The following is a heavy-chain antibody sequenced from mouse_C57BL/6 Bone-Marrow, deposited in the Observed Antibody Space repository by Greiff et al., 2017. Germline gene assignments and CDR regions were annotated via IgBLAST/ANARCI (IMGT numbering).Heavy chain of an antibody. J-gene: IGHJ4*01. CDR3: VTDGYAMDY. Sequence: EVQVVESGGGLVQPKGSLKLSCAASGFSFNTYAMNWVRQAPGKGLEWVARIRSKSNNYATYYADSVKDRFTISRDDSESMLYLQMNNLKTEDTAMYYCVTDGYAMDYWGQGTSVTVSS. D-gene: IGHD1-1*01. CDR2: IRSKSNNYAT. V-gene: IGHV10-1*01. CDR1: GFSFNTYA.